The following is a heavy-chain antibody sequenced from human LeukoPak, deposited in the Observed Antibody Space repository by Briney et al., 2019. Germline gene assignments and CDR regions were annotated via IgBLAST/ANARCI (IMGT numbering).Heavy chain of an antibody. CDR2: IGDTGTNT. CDR3: VKDPGGGYCSGGSCSY. J-gene: IGHJ4*02. Sequence: GGSLRLSCAASGFTFSSNAMSWVRQAQGKGLEWVSGIGDTGTNTFYADSVKGRFTISRDNSKSTVYLQMNSLRAEDTAIYYCVKDPGGGYCSGGSCSYWGQGTLVTVSS. CDR1: GFTFSSNA. D-gene: IGHD2-15*01. V-gene: IGHV3-23*01.